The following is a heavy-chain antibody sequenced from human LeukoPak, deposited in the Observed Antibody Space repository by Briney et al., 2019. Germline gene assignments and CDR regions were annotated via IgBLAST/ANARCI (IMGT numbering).Heavy chain of an antibody. V-gene: IGHV1-3*01. CDR3: ARDVSSSGWYKAFDI. CDR1: GYTFTSYA. D-gene: IGHD6-19*01. CDR2: INAGNGNT. Sequence: ASVKVSCKASGYTFTSYAMHWVRQAPGQRLEWMGWINAGNGNTKYSQKFQGRVTITRDTSASTAYMELSSLRSEDTAVYYCARDVSSSGWYKAFDIWGQGTMVTVSS. J-gene: IGHJ3*02.